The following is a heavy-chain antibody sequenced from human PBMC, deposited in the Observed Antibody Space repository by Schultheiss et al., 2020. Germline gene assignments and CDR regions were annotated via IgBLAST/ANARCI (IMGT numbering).Heavy chain of an antibody. D-gene: IGHD3-22*01. Sequence: SQTLSLTCTVSGASFSSYYWSWIRQPPGKGLEWIGYIYYSGSTNYNPSLKSRVTISVDTSKNQFSLRLSSVTAADTAVYYCARVGNYYDSSGYPIYYYGMDVWGQGTTVNVYS. CDR3: ARVGNYYDSSGYPIYYYGMDV. J-gene: IGHJ6*02. CDR2: IYYSGST. CDR1: GASFSSYY. V-gene: IGHV4-59*01.